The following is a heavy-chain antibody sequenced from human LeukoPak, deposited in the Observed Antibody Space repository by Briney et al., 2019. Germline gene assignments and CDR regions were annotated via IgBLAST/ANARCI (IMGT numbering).Heavy chain of an antibody. D-gene: IGHD5-24*01. CDR3: AREIGPIQLHLWGSAFDY. CDR2: INPGGRST. Sequence: GASVKVSCKASGYTFTGYYIHWVRQAPGQGLEWMGIINPGGRSTSYAQKFQGRVTMTWDTSTSTVYMELSSLRSEDTAVYYCAREIGPIQLHLWGSAFDYWGQGTLVTVSS. CDR1: GYTFTGYY. V-gene: IGHV1-46*01. J-gene: IGHJ4*02.